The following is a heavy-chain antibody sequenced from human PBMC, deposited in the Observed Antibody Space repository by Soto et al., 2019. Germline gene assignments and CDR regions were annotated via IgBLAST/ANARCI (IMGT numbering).Heavy chain of an antibody. J-gene: IGHJ6*02. V-gene: IGHV3-33*01. CDR3: ARGSGNYYYGMDV. Sequence: QVQLVESGGGVVQPGRSLRLSCAASGFTFSSYGMHWVRQAPGKGLEWVAVIWSDGSNKYYADSVKGRLTISRDNSKNTLYLQMNSLRADDPAVYYCARGSGNYYYGMDVWGQGTTVTVSS. D-gene: IGHD6-25*01. CDR2: IWSDGSNK. CDR1: GFTFSSYG.